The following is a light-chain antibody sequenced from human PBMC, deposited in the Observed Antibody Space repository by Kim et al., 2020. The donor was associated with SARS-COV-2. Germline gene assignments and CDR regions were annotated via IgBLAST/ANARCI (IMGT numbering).Light chain of an antibody. Sequence: GQRVSISCSGSSSNIGSRSVNWFQQLPGAAPKLLIYNDNQRPSGVSDRFSGSRSGTSASLAISGLQSEDGADYYCAAWDDSLNAYVFGTGTKVTVL. V-gene: IGLV1-44*01. CDR3: AAWDDSLNAYV. CDR1: SSNIGSRS. CDR2: NDN. J-gene: IGLJ1*01.